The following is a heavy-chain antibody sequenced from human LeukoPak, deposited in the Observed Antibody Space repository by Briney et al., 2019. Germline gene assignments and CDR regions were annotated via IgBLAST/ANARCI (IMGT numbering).Heavy chain of an antibody. V-gene: IGHV1-8*01. CDR1: GYTFTSYD. CDR3: ARGAWELRYYYYGMDV. J-gene: IGHJ6*02. D-gene: IGHD1-26*01. CDR2: MNPNSGNT. Sequence: ASVKVCCKASGYTFTSYDINWVRQATGQGLEWMGWMNPNSGNTGYAQKFQGRVTMTRNTSISTAYMELSSLRSEDTAVYYCARGAWELRYYYYGMDVWGQGTTVTVSS.